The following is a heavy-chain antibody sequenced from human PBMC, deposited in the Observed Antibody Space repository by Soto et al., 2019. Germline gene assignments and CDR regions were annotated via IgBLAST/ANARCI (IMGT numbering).Heavy chain of an antibody. CDR3: ARGAIKPRSYHYGMDV. J-gene: IGHJ6*02. CDR1: GGRWSMYS. CDR2: IIPMCGRA. V-gene: IGHV1-69*13. Sequence: SVEVAFKACGGRWSMYSMSVFLDAPVQGREGMGGIIPMCGRANYAQKFQGRVTMTADASTSTAYMELSSLRSEDTAVSYCARGAIKPRSYHYGMDVCGQWTTVAVSS.